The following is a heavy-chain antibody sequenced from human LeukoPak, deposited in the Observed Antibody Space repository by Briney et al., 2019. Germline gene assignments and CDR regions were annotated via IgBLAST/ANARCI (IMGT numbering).Heavy chain of an antibody. Sequence: GESLTLSCAGSGFNFNAYAMNCVRQAPGKGLEWISYISSGSSTIYYSDSVRGRFSISRDNAENTVYLEMNSLGDEDTAVYYCALLGGWQLPKFDYWGRGTLVTVSS. D-gene: IGHD2-15*01. CDR1: GFNFNAYA. CDR2: ISSGSSTI. V-gene: IGHV3-48*02. CDR3: ALLGGWQLPKFDY. J-gene: IGHJ4*02.